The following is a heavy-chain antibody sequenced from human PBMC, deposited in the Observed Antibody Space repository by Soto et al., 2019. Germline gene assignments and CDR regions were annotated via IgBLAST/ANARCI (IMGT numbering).Heavy chain of an antibody. CDR3: AKSLRTTAATGYWFDP. CDR2: VTGSGST. D-gene: IGHD4-17*01. CDR1: GLTLSNYA. J-gene: IGHJ5*02. V-gene: IGHV3-23*01. Sequence: EVQVLESGGGLVQPGGSLRLSCIASGLTLSNYAMTWVRQAPGRGQEWVSTVTGSGSTYYADSVKGRFTIFRDNSKNILSLQMNSLRAEDTAIYYCAKSLRTTAATGYWFDPWGQGSQVTVSS.